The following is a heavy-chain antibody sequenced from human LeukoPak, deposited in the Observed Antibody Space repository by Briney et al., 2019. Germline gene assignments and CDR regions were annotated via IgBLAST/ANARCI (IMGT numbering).Heavy chain of an antibody. CDR2: IYYSEST. CDR1: GDSISSYY. J-gene: IGHJ4*02. D-gene: IGHD3-22*01. Sequence: PSETLSLTCTVSGDSISSYYWSWIRQPPGKGLEWIGYIYYSESTYYNPSLKSRVTTSVDTSKNQFSLKLTSVTAADTAVYYCARDPYSSGRADYWGQGTLVTVSS. CDR3: ARDPYSSGRADY. V-gene: IGHV4-59*13.